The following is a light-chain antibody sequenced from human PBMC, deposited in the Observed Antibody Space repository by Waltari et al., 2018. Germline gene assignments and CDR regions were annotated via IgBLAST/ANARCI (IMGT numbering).Light chain of an antibody. CDR1: SGSVSSTSY. Sequence: QTVVTQEPSLSVSPGRTVTLTCALSSGSVSSTSYPTWYQQTPGQPPRTLVYKGISGYSWVPVRFSGSILGNTAALTITGGQADDESYYYCSMYMGSGVWVFGGGTKLTVL. J-gene: IGLJ3*02. CDR3: SMYMGSGVWV. V-gene: IGLV8-61*01. CDR2: KGI.